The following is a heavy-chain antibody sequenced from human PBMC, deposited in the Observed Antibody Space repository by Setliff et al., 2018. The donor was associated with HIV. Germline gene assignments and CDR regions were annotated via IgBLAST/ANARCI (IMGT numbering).Heavy chain of an antibody. CDR2: ISDSGTT. CDR1: GGSISSGSYY. Sequence: SETLSLTCSVSGGSISSGSYYWTWIRQPPGKGLEWIAWISDSGTTNYNPSLKSRVTLSVDTSKNQFSLSLTSVTGADTAVYYCARGGASSKYLDPWGQGTLVTVSS. D-gene: IGHD2-15*01. V-gene: IGHV4-61*01. CDR3: ARGGASSKYLDP. J-gene: IGHJ5*02.